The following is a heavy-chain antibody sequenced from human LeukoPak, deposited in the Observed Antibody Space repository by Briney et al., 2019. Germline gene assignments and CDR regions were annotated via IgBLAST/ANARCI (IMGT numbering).Heavy chain of an antibody. CDR1: GFTFSHYW. CDR3: VRDGGVSGYDLLDY. Sequence: GGSLRLSCAASGFTFSHYWMTWVRQAPGKGLEWVAQMNQDGSEEHYMDSVKARFTISRDNAKNSNSLRAEDTAVYYCVRDGGVSGYDLLDYWGQGTLVTVSS. V-gene: IGHV3-7*01. D-gene: IGHD5-12*01. CDR2: MNQDGSEE. J-gene: IGHJ4*02.